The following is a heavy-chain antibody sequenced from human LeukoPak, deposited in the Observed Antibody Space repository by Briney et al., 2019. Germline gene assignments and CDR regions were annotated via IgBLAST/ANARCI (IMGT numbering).Heavy chain of an antibody. CDR2: ISSSGSTI. Sequence: GGSLRLSCAASGFTFSDYYMSWIRQAPGKGLEWVSYISSSGSTIYYADSVKGRFTISRDNAKNSLYLQMNSLRAEDTAVYYCARNTHYGSGSYPAYYYTMDVWGQGTTVTVSS. D-gene: IGHD3-10*01. CDR1: GFTFSDYY. J-gene: IGHJ6*02. V-gene: IGHV3-11*01. CDR3: ARNTHYGSGSYPAYYYTMDV.